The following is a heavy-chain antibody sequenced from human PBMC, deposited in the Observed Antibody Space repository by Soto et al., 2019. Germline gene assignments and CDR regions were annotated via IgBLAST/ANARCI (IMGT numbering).Heavy chain of an antibody. D-gene: IGHD6-19*01. CDR1: GFTFSSYA. CDR2: ISGSGGVT. Sequence: EVQLLESGGGLVQPGGSQRLSCAASGFTFSSYAMSWVRQGPGKGLEWVTLISGSGGVTDYADSVKGRFTVSRDNSKNTMYLELNSLTAGDTAIYYCAKIHSGSSEDAFYVWGQGTVVTVSS. CDR3: AKIHSGSSEDAFYV. J-gene: IGHJ3*01. V-gene: IGHV3-23*01.